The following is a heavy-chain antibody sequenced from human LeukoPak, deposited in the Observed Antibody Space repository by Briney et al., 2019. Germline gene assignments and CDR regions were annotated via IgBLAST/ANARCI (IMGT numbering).Heavy chain of an antibody. J-gene: IGHJ4*02. CDR3: TSSEDDYGDYVVGGY. CDR2: IRSKAYGGTT. CDR1: GFTFGDYA. Sequence: GGSLRPSCTASGFTFGDYAMSWFRQAPGKGLEWVGFIRSKAYGGTTEYAASVKGRFTISRDDSKSIAYLQMNSLKTEDTAVYYCTSSEDDYGDYVVGGYWGQGTLVTVSS. D-gene: IGHD4-17*01. V-gene: IGHV3-49*03.